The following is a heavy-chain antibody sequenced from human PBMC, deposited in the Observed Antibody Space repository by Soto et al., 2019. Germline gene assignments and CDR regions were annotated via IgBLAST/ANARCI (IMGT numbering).Heavy chain of an antibody. Sequence: EVQLVESGGGLVQPGGSLRLSCAASGFTLSTYDMNWVRQAPGKGLQWVSHTSSSTAAIVYADSVKGRITISRDNAKNSLYLQMNSLRDEDTAVYYCARGAVAGLYFFDCWGQGILVTVSS. D-gene: IGHD6-19*01. J-gene: IGHJ4*02. V-gene: IGHV3-48*02. CDR1: GFTLSTYD. CDR2: TSSSTAAI. CDR3: ARGAVAGLYFFDC.